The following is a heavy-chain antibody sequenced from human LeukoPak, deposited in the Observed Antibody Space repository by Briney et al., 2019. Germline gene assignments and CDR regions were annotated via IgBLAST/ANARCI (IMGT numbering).Heavy chain of an antibody. J-gene: IGHJ4*02. CDR3: ARDGGPVIVTFDY. Sequence: GGSLRLSCSASGFSFSSDGMIWVRQAPGKGLEEVSGILGLGGAGLTYYAEGVKGRFTISRDNSKNTLSLQMNSLRAEDTAVYYCARDGGPVIVTFDYWGQGTLVTVSS. V-gene: IGHV3-23*01. CDR2: ILGLGGAGLT. D-gene: IGHD3-10*01. CDR1: GFSFSSDG.